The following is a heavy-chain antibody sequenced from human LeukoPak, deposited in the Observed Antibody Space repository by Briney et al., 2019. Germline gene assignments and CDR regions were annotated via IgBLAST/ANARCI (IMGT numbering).Heavy chain of an antibody. CDR3: ARRLTQYDCFDP. V-gene: IGHV6-1*01. Sequence: SQTLSLTCAISGDSVSSNSVTWNWIRQSPSRGLEWLGRTYHRSTWYNDYAVSVRGRITVNPDTSKNQFSLHLNSVTPEDTAVYYCARRLTQYDCFDPWGQGTLVIVSS. D-gene: IGHD2-2*01. J-gene: IGHJ5*02. CDR2: TYHRSTWYN. CDR1: GDSVSSNSVT.